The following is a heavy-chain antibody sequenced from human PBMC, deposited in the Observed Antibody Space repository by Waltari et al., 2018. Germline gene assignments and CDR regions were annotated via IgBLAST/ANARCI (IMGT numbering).Heavy chain of an antibody. CDR2: ISSSGSSM. V-gene: IGHV3-48*03. CDR1: IFTFSSYA. CDR3: ARFRGTMVRGSPLGYFDY. D-gene: IGHD3-10*01. Sequence: EVQLVESGGGLVQPGGSLRLSCAASIFTFSSYAMNWVRQAPGKGLEWVSYISSSGSSMYYADSVKGRFTISRDNAKNSLFLQMNSLRAEDTAVYYCARFRGTMVRGSPLGYFDYWGQGTLVTVSS. J-gene: IGHJ4*02.